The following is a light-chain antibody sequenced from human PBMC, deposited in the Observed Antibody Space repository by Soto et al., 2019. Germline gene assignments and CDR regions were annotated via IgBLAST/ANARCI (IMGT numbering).Light chain of an antibody. Sequence: AIQMTQSPASLSASVGDRVTITCRASQGIRNDLGWYQQNPGKAPTLVIYASSSLQSGDPSRLSGRGTGTDFPLTISSRPPGDLATYYCLHEYNYHQTFGQGNKVAIK. CDR2: ASS. CDR1: QGIRND. J-gene: IGKJ1*01. CDR3: LHEYNYHQT. V-gene: IGKV1-6*01.